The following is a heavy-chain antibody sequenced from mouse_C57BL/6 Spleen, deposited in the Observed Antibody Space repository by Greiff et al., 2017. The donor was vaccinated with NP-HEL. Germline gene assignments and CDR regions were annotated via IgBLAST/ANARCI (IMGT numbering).Heavy chain of an antibody. Sequence: EVKLVESGGGLVNPGGSLKLSCAASGFTFSDYGMHWVRQAPEKGLEWVAYISSGSSTIYYADTVKGRFTISRDNAKNTLFLQMTSLRSEDTAMYYCARPYYYGSSWFAYWGQGTLVTVSA. CDR1: GFTFSDYG. J-gene: IGHJ3*01. CDR3: ARPYYYGSSWFAY. CDR2: ISSGSSTI. V-gene: IGHV5-17*01. D-gene: IGHD1-1*01.